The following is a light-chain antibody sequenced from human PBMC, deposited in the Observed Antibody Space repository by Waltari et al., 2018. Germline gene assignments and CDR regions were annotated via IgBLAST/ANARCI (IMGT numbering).Light chain of an antibody. J-gene: IGKJ4*01. CDR3: QQRSNWPPTLT. CDR2: DAS. Sequence: EIVLTQSPATLSLSPGERATLSCRASQRVRSYLAWYQQKPGQAPRLLIYDASNRATGIPARFSGSGSGTDFTLTISSLEPEDFAVYYCQQRSNWPPTLTFGGGTKVEIK. CDR1: QRVRSY. V-gene: IGKV3-11*01.